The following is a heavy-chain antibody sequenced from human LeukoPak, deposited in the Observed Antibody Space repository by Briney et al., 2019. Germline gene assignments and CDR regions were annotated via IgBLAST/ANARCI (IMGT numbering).Heavy chain of an antibody. CDR3: ARDGSYDFWSGYSGYFDY. V-gene: IGHV3-30*04. CDR2: ISYDGSNK. CDR1: GFTFSSYA. D-gene: IGHD3-3*01. Sequence: GGSLRLSCAASGFTFSSYAMHWVRQAPGKGLEWVAVISYDGSNKYYADSVKGRFTIPRDNSKNTLYLQMNSLRAEDTAVYYCARDGSYDFWSGYSGYFDYRGQGTLVTVSS. J-gene: IGHJ4*02.